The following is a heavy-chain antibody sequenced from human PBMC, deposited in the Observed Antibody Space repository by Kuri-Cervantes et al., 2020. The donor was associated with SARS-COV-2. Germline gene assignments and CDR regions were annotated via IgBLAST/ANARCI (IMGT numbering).Heavy chain of an antibody. Sequence: GESLKISCAASGFTFSSYSMNWVRQAPGKGLEWVSFIYSGAWTSYTDSVKGRFTISRDNSKNTLYLQMNSLRAEDTAVYYCAREAYNYYYDSSGYLLGGAFDIWGQGTMVTVSS. V-gene: IGHV3-53*01. J-gene: IGHJ3*02. CDR1: GFTFSSYS. D-gene: IGHD3-22*01. CDR2: IYSGAWT. CDR3: AREAYNYYYDSSGYLLGGAFDI.